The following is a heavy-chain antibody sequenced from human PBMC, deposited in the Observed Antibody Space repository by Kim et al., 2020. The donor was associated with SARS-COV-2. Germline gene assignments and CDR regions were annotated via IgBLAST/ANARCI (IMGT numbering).Heavy chain of an antibody. V-gene: IGHV4-4*02. D-gene: IGHD3-16*01. CDR3: SRGGPLAWLHP. Sequence: SETLSLTCTVSGASITSDNWCCWLRPPPGKGLEWSGEIFHSGGTTYHPSLKSRVTISFDKTNNQFSLNLTSLTAADTAVYYCSRGGPLAWLHPGGQGTLVTVS. J-gene: IGHJ5*02. CDR2: IFHSGGT. CDR1: GASITSDNW.